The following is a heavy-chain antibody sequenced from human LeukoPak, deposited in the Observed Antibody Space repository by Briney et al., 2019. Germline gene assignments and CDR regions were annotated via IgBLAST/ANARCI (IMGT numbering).Heavy chain of an antibody. CDR3: AKEATERVATPLDY. CDR1: GFTFSNYG. D-gene: IGHD5-12*01. CDR2: ISYDGRIQ. Sequence: PGGSLRLSCAASGFTFSNYGMHWVRQAPVKGLEWVAVISYDGRIQKYVDSVKGRFTISRDKSKSTLYLQMSSLRPDDTAVYYCAKEATERVATPLDYWGQGTLVTVSS. V-gene: IGHV3-30*18. J-gene: IGHJ4*02.